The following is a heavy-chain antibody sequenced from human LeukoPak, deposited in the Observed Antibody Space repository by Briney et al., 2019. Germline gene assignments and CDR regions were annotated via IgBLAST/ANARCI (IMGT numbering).Heavy chain of an antibody. CDR2: IYHSGST. CDR1: GGSISSGNW. V-gene: IGHV4-4*02. CDR3: ARAYCGGDCYSRNGGGFDY. Sequence: PSGTLSLTCAVSGGSISSGNWWSWVRQPPGKGLEWIGEIYHSGSTNYNPSLKSRVSISVDTSKNQFSLKLSSVTAADTAVYYCARAYCGGDCYSRNGGGFDYWGQGTLVTVSS. J-gene: IGHJ4*02. D-gene: IGHD2-21*01.